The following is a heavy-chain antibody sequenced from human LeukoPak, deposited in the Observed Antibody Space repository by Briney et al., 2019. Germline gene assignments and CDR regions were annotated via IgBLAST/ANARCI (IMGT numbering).Heavy chain of an antibody. V-gene: IGHV3-30*18. Sequence: GGSLRLSCAASGFSFISYGMHWVRPAPGKGLEWVGAISDDGRNKKYADSVKGRFTTSRDNSKDTLYLQMDSLRDEDTAVYYCANRPSDYGDYVTYFDYWGQGTLVTVSS. CDR3: ANRPSDYGDYVTYFDY. CDR2: ISDDGRNK. CDR1: GFSFISYG. J-gene: IGHJ4*02. D-gene: IGHD4-17*01.